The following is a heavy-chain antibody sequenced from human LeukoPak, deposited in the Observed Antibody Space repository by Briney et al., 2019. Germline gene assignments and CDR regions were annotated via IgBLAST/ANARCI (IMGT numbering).Heavy chain of an antibody. Sequence: SVKVSCKASGYTFTSYGISWVRQAPGQGLEWMGGIIPIFGTANYAQKFQGRVTITADESTSTAYMELSSLRSEDTAVYYCARDRDPYNWFDPWGQGTLVTVSS. J-gene: IGHJ5*02. V-gene: IGHV1-69*13. CDR3: ARDRDPYNWFDP. CDR1: GYTFTSYG. CDR2: IIPIFGTA.